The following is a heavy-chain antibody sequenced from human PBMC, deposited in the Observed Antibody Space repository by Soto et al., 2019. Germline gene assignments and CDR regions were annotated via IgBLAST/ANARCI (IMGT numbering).Heavy chain of an antibody. CDR3: VKEGYMRSDWYGQFDY. CDR1: GFTFNRDA. D-gene: IGHD6-19*01. V-gene: IGHV3-64D*06. J-gene: IGHJ4*02. CDR2: ISSYGSDT. Sequence: GGSLRISCSASGFTFNRDAMHWVRQAPGKGLEFVSAISSYGSDTYYADTVKGRFAISRDNSKNTLYLQMSSLRAEDTALYYCVKEGYMRSDWYGQFDYWGQGDLVTVSS.